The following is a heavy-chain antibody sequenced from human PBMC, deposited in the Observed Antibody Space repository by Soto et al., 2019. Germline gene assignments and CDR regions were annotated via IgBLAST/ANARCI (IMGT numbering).Heavy chain of an antibody. CDR2: IVSGGST. J-gene: IGHJ4*02. V-gene: IGHV3-53*01. CDR1: GFKVGSSY. CDR3: ATDSRNVGIGYFDS. Sequence: EVKVIESGGDLIEPGGSLRLSCAASGFKVGSSYVTWVRQAPGEGLEWVSVIVSGGSTHYADSVTGRFTVCRDVSNNTVYLHMSSLRAEDTAVYFGATDSRNVGIGYFDSWGLGTLVTVSS. D-gene: IGHD1-26*01.